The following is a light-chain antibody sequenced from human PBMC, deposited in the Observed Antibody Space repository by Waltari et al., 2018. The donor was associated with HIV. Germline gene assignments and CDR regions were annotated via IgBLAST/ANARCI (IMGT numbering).Light chain of an antibody. V-gene: IGLV2-11*01. J-gene: IGLJ3*02. CDR1: SSDVGGYTY. Sequence: QSALTQPRSVSGSPGQSVTISCTGTSSDVGGYTYVSWYQQHPAKAPKLMIYDVTKRPSGVPDRVSGSKSVNTASLTISGLEAEDEADYYCCSYAGSYTLVFGGGTKLTVL. CDR2: DVT. CDR3: CSYAGSYTLV.